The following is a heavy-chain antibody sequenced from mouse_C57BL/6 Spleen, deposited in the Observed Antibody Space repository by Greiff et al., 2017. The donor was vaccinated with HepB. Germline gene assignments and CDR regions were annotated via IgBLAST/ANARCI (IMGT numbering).Heavy chain of an antibody. V-gene: IGHV1S81*02. J-gene: IGHJ2*01. CDR2: TNPTNGRT. Sequence: VQLQQSGAELVKAGASVKMSCKASGYTFTSYWMHWVKQRLGQGLEWFAETNPTNGRTYYNEKFKSKATLTVDKSSSTAYMLLSGPTFEDSAVYYCARIKKIVATYFDYWVQGTTLTGSS. CDR3: ARIKKIVATYFDY. D-gene: IGHD1-1*01. CDR1: GYTFTSYW.